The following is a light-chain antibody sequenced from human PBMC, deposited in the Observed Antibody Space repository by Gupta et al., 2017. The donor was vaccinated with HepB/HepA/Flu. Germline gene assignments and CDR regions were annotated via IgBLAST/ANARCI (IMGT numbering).Light chain of an antibody. J-gene: IGLJ2*01. V-gene: IGLV2-14*03. CDR2: DVT. CDR3: SSFTNTGALVL. CDR1: SRDVGVYDF. Sequence: HSALTQPASVSGSPGQSITISCTGTSRDVGVYDFVSWYQQYPGKAPKLLIYDVTNRPSGFSYRFSDSKSGNTASLTISGLQAEDEADYYCSSFTNTGALVLFGGGTKLSVL.